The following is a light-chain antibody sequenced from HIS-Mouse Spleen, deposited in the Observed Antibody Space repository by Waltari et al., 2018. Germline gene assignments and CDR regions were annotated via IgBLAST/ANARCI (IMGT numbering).Light chain of an antibody. CDR2: STS. CDR3: LLYYGGAQLGV. J-gene: IGLJ3*02. CDR1: TGAVTSGYY. V-gene: IGLV7-43*01. Sequence: QTVVTQEPSLTVSPGGTVTLTCASSTGAVTSGYYPNWFQQKPGQAPRALIYSTSNKPSWTPARCSGSLLGGKAALTLSGVQPEDEAEYYCLLYYGGAQLGVFGGGTKLTVL.